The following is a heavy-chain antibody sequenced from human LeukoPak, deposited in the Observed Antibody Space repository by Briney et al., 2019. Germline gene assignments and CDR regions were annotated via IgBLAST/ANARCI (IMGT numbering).Heavy chain of an antibody. D-gene: IGHD2-21*01. CDR1: GYIFTGYY. V-gene: IGHV1-2*02. CDR3: ARLGERAIGWFDP. CDR2: INPDSGGT. J-gene: IGHJ5*02. Sequence: SVKVSCKASGYIFTGYYMHWVRQAPGQGLEWMGSINPDSGGTKYAQKFQGRVTMTRDTSISTAYMELSRLRSDDTAVYYCARLGERAIGWFDPWGQGTLVTVSS.